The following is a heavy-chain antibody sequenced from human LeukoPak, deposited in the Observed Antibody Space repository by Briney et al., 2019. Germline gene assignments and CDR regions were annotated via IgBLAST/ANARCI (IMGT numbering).Heavy chain of an antibody. Sequence: GASVRVSCKASGGTFSSYAISWVRQAPGQGLEWMGGIIPIFGTANYAQKFQGRVTITADESTSTAYMELSSLRSEDTAVYYCARDDIVVVPAAMHYYYYMDVWGKGTTVTVSS. CDR1: GGTFSSYA. V-gene: IGHV1-69*13. CDR2: IIPIFGTA. CDR3: ARDDIVVVPAAMHYYYYMDV. J-gene: IGHJ6*03. D-gene: IGHD2-2*01.